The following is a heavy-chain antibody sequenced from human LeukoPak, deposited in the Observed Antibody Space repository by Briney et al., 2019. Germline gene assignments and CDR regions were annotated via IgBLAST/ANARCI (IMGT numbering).Heavy chain of an antibody. D-gene: IGHD2-8*01. Sequence: PSWTLSLTCTVTGGAISSGAYYRTWIRQHQGMGLEWVGYINNSGRTYYNPSLNSRVSISVDTSKNQFSLRLTSVTAADTAVHYCARGAVFGGESNGENWLDPWGQGTLVTVSS. V-gene: IGHV4-31*03. CDR2: INNSGRT. J-gene: IGHJ5*02. CDR3: ARGAVFGGESNGENWLDP. CDR1: GGAISSGAYY.